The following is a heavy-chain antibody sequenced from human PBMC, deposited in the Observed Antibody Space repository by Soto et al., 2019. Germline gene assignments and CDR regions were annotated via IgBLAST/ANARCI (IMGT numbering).Heavy chain of an antibody. CDR2: IYYSGST. J-gene: IGHJ4*02. D-gene: IGHD6-13*01. Sequence: SETLSLTCTVSGGSISSYYWSWIRQPPGKGLEWIGYIYYSGSTNYNPSLKSRVTISVDTSKNQFSLKLSSVTAADTAVYYCARHPLFLVAAAAYYFDYWGQGTLVTVSS. CDR1: GGSISSYY. CDR3: ARHPLFLVAAAAYYFDY. V-gene: IGHV4-59*08.